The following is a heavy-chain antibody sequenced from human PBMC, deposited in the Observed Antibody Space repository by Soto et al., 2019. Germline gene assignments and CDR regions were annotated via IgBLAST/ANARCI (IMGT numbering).Heavy chain of an antibody. CDR3: AKTDKFHSQSSGWANRFDS. Sequence: GGSLRLSCAASGFTFSNYAMTWVRQSPGKGLEWVSTITSAGSTFYGDTVKGRFIISRDNSKSTLYLQMNSLGAEDTAVYYCAKTDKFHSQSSGWANRFDSWGQGTLVTVSS. V-gene: IGHV3-23*01. D-gene: IGHD6-19*01. CDR2: ITSAGST. CDR1: GFTFSNYA. J-gene: IGHJ4*02.